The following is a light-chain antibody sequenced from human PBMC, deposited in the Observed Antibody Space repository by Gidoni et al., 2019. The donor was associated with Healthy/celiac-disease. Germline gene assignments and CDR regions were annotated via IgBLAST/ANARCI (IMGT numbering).Light chain of an antibody. J-gene: IGKJ3*01. V-gene: IGKV3-20*01. CDR2: GAS. Sequence: IVLTQSPGTLSLSPGERATLSCRASQSVSSSYLAWYQQKPGQAPRLPISGASSRAPGIPNRFSGSGSGTDFTLTISRLEPEDFAVYYCQQYGSSLFTFGPGTKVDIK. CDR1: QSVSSSY. CDR3: QQYGSSLFT.